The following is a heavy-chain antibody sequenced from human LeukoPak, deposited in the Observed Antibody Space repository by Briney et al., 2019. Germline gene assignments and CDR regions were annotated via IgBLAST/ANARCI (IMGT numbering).Heavy chain of an antibody. CDR3: ARVGSPDSENSGWKLFFDY. V-gene: IGHV1-2*02. Sequence: ASVKVSCKASGYTFTDYYMHWVRQAPGQGLEWMGWINPNSGGTHYAQNFQGRLTMTTDTSTNTAYMELRSLRSDDTAVYYCARVGSPDSENSGWKLFFDYWGQGTLVTVSS. D-gene: IGHD6-19*01. J-gene: IGHJ4*02. CDR2: INPNSGGT. CDR1: GYTFTDYY.